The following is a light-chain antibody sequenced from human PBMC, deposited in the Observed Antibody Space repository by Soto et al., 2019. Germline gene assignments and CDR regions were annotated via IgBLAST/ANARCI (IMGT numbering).Light chain of an antibody. CDR2: DAS. J-gene: IGKJ1*01. CDR3: QQYNNRPET. V-gene: IGKV3-15*01. Sequence: EIVMTQSPATLSVSPGERATLSCRASQSVSSNLAWYQQKVGQAPRVLIYDASTRATGIPGRFSCSGSGTAFTLNISSLQSEDFAVYYCQQYNNRPETFGQGTKVEIK. CDR1: QSVSSN.